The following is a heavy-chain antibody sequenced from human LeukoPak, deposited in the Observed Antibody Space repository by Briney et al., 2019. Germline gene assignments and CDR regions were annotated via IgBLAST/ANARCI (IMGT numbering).Heavy chain of an antibody. J-gene: IGHJ4*02. V-gene: IGHV4-31*03. CDR2: IYYSGST. CDR1: GGSISSGDYY. Sequence: PSETLSLTCTVSGGSISSGDYYWSWIRQHPGKGLEWIGYIYYSGSTYYNPSLKSRVTISVDTSKNQFSLKLSSVTAADTAVYYCARDRGDSSGSPGYWGQGTLVTVSS. CDR3: ARDRGDSSGSPGY. D-gene: IGHD6-19*01.